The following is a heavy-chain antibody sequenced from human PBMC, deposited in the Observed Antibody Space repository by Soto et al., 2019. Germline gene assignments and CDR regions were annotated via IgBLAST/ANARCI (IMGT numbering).Heavy chain of an antibody. CDR1: GGSISSYY. V-gene: IGHV4-59*08. J-gene: IGHJ3*02. D-gene: IGHD6-13*01. Sequence: SETLSLTCTVSGGSISSYYWSWIRQPPGKGLEWIGYIYYSGSTNYNPSLKSRVTISVDTPKNQFSLKLSSVTAADTAVYYCARHTAIAAAGTVAFDIWGQGTMVTVSS. CDR2: IYYSGST. CDR3: ARHTAIAAAGTVAFDI.